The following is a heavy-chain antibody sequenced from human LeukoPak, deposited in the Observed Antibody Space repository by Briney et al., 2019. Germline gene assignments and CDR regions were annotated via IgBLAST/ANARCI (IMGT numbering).Heavy chain of an antibody. CDR3: ARAKYSGYEIDY. D-gene: IGHD5-12*01. CDR1: GFTVSSNY. J-gene: IGHJ4*02. CDR2: IYSGGST. V-gene: IGHV3-53*01. Sequence: PGGSLGLSCAASGFTVSSNYMSWVRQAPGKGLEWVSVIYSGGSTYYADSVKGRFTISRDNSKNTLYLQMNSLRAEDTAVYYCARAKYSGYEIDYWGQGTLVTVSS.